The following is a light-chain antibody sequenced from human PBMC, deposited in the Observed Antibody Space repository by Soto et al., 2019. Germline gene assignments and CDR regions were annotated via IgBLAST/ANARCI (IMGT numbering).Light chain of an antibody. V-gene: IGLV2-11*01. CDR1: SSDVGTYNY. CDR3: CSYAGSPRYV. J-gene: IGLJ1*01. Sequence: QSALTQPRSVSGSLGQSVTISCTGTSSDVGTYNYVSWYQQHPGKAPKVMIYDVSERPSGVPDRFSGSKSGNTASLTISGLPAGDEADYYCCSYAGSPRYVLGTGTKLTVL. CDR2: DVS.